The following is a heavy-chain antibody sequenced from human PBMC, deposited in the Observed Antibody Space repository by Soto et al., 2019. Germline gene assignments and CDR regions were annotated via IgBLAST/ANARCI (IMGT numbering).Heavy chain of an antibody. V-gene: IGHV3-30*18. D-gene: IGHD3-10*01. Sequence: QAQLVESGGGVVQPGRSLRLSCAASGFTFSSYGMHWVRQAPGKGLEWVAVISYDGSNKYYADSVKGRFTISRDNSRNTLYLQMNSLRAEDTAVYYCAKDPGKQPQFDPWGQGTLVTVSS. J-gene: IGHJ5*02. CDR3: AKDPGKQPQFDP. CDR1: GFTFSSYG. CDR2: ISYDGSNK.